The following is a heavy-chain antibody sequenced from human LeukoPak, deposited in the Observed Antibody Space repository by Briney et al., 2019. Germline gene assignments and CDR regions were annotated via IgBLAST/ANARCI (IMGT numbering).Heavy chain of an antibody. CDR3: ARLRRDGYTDAIWYAFDI. CDR2: IIPIFGTA. Sequence: GASVKVSCKASGGTFSSYAISWVRQAPGQGLEWMGGIIPIFGTANYAQKFQGRVTITADKSTSTAYMELSSLRSEDTAVYYCARLRRDGYTDAIWYAFDIWGQGTMVTVSS. D-gene: IGHD5-24*01. CDR1: GGTFSSYA. J-gene: IGHJ3*02. V-gene: IGHV1-69*06.